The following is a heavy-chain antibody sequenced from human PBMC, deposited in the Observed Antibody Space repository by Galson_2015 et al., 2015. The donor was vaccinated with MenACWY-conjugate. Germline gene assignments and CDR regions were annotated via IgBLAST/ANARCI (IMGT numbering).Heavy chain of an antibody. V-gene: IGHV6-1*01. CDR3: ARWGPAGTSDY. J-gene: IGHJ4*02. D-gene: IGHD6-13*01. CDR2: TYYRSKWFN. CDR1: GDSVSSQSVA. Sequence: CAISGDSVSSQSVAWNWIRQSPSRGLEWLGRTYYRSKWFNDYAMSVKGRITISPDTSKNQFSLQLNSVTPEDTAVYYCARWGPAGTSDYWGQGTLVTVSS.